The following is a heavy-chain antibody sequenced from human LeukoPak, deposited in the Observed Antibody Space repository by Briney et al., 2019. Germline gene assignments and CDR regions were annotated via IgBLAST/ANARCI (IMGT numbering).Heavy chain of an antibody. Sequence: PGGSLRLSCAASGFTVSSNYMSWVRQAPGKGLQWVSVIYTGGSTYYDDSLKSRFTISIDKSKNQFSLKLSSVTAADTAVYYCARVGAAGYYFDYWGQGTLVTVSS. J-gene: IGHJ4*02. CDR2: IYTGGST. V-gene: IGHV3-66*01. D-gene: IGHD2-15*01. CDR3: ARVGAAGYYFDY. CDR1: GFTVSSNY.